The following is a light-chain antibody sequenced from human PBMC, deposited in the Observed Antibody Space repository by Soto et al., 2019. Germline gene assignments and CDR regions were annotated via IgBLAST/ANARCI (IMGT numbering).Light chain of an antibody. V-gene: IGKV3-15*01. Sequence: EIVMTQSPDTLSVSPGERATLSCRASQSVSTNLAWYQQKPGQAPRLLIYGASTRATGIPARFSGSGSGTEFTLTISSLQYEDFAVYHCQLYNNWPYTFGQGTKLEIK. CDR3: QLYNNWPYT. CDR1: QSVSTN. CDR2: GAS. J-gene: IGKJ2*01.